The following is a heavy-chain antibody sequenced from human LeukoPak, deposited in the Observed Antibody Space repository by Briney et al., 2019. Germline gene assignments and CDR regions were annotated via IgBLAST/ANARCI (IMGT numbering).Heavy chain of an antibody. CDR1: GFTFSSYS. V-gene: IGHV3-21*01. CDR3: ARENTYYDILTGYFYYYGMDV. Sequence: GGSLRLSCAASGFTFSSYSMHWVRQAPGKGLEWVSSIRSSSSYIYYADSVKGRFTISRDNAKNSLYLQMNSLRAEDTAVYYCARENTYYDILTGYFYYYGMDVWGQGTTVTVSS. CDR2: IRSSSSYI. D-gene: IGHD3-9*01. J-gene: IGHJ6*02.